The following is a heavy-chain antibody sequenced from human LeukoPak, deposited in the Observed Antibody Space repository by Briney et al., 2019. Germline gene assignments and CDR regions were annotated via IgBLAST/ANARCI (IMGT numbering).Heavy chain of an antibody. Sequence: SETLSLTCTVSGGSISSGSYYWSWIRQPAGKGLEWIGRIYYSGSTYYNPSLKSRVTISVDTSKNQFSLKLSSVTAADTAVYYCARLGIGIAAAGTDYWGQGTLVTVSS. CDR2: IYYSGST. CDR3: ARLGIGIAAAGTDY. J-gene: IGHJ4*02. CDR1: GGSISSGSYY. V-gene: IGHV4-39*01. D-gene: IGHD6-13*01.